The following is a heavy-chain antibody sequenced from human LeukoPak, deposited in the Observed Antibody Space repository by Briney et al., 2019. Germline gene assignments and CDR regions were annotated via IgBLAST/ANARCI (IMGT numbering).Heavy chain of an antibody. CDR1: GFTFSNYA. V-gene: IGHV3-23*01. D-gene: IGHD3-22*01. CDR2: ISGSAGSTGST. J-gene: IGHJ4*02. CDR3: AKAYHGYYDSSAQGR. Sequence: GGSLRLSCAASGFTFSNYAMSWVRQSPGKGLEWVSGISGSAGSTGSTYYADSVKGRFTISRDNSKNTLYLQMNSLRAEDTAVYYCAKAYHGYYDSSAQGRWGQGTLVTVSS.